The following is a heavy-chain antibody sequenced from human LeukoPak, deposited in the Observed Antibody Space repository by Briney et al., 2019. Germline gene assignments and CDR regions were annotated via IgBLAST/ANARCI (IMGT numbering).Heavy chain of an antibody. CDR3: AKGNLRGPPPNVDC. CDR2: ISKTGST. J-gene: IGHJ4*02. CDR1: GFTLSSYA. D-gene: IGHD5/OR15-5a*01. Sequence: GGSLRLSCAASGFTLSSYAMSWVRQAPGKGLEWVSAISKTGSTYYADSVKARFTISRDNSKNTLYLQMNSLTAEDTAVYYCAKGNLRGPPPNVDCWRQGTLVTVSS. V-gene: IGHV3-23*01.